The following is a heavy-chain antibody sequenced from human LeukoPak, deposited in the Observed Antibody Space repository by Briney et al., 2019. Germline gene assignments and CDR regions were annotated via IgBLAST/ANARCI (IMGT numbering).Heavy chain of an antibody. Sequence: TGGSLRLSCAASGFTFSSYGMHWVRQAPGKGLEWVAFIRYDGSNKYYADSVKGRFTISRDNSKNTLYLQMNSLRAKDTAVYYCAKDSDRRIAAGAFDYWGQGTQVTVSS. CDR1: GFTFSSYG. D-gene: IGHD6-13*01. CDR3: AKDSDRRIAAGAFDY. CDR2: IRYDGSNK. V-gene: IGHV3-30*02. J-gene: IGHJ4*02.